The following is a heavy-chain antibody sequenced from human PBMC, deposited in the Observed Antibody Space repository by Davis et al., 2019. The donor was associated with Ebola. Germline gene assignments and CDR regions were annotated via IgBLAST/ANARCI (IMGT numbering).Heavy chain of an antibody. Sequence: PGGSLRLSCAASGFTFSSYSMNWVRQAPGKGLEWVSSISSSSSYIYYADSVKGRFTISRDNAKNSLYLQMNSLRAEDTAVYYCARDITMIVVVITGGMDVWGQGTTVTVSS. CDR3: ARDITMIVVVITGGMDV. V-gene: IGHV3-21*01. J-gene: IGHJ6*02. CDR1: GFTFSSYS. D-gene: IGHD3-22*01. CDR2: ISSSSSYI.